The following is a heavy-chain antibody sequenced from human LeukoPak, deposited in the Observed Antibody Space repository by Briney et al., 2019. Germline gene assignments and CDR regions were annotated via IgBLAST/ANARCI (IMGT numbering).Heavy chain of an antibody. V-gene: IGHV3-30*04. Sequence: PGGSLRLSGAASGFTCSSYAMHWVRQAPGKGLEWVAVISYDGSNKYYADSVKGRFTISRDNSKNTLYLQMNSLRAEDTAVYYCARTPLYWGQGTLVTVSS. CDR3: ARTPLY. CDR1: GFTCSSYA. J-gene: IGHJ4*02. CDR2: ISYDGSNK.